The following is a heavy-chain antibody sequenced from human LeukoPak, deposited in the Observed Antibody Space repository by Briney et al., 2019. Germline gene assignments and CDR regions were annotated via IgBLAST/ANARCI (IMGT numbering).Heavy chain of an antibody. CDR2: ISDSGGDT. CDR1: GFTFSDFA. V-gene: IGHV3-23*01. J-gene: IGHJ5*02. Sequence: GGSLRLSCAASGFTFSDFAMSWVRQAPGKGLEWVSDISDSGGDTHYADSVKGRFTISRDNSKNTLYLQMNSLRAEDTAIYYCAKGPAVTMLILAPDNWFDPWGQGTLVTVSS. CDR3: AKGPAVTMLILAPDNWFDP. D-gene: IGHD3-10*01.